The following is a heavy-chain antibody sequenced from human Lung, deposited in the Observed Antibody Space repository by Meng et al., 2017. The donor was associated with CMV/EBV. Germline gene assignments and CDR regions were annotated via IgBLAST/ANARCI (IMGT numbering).Heavy chain of an antibody. CDR2: ISGGSDGGRA. V-gene: IGHV3-23*01. Sequence: GGSLRLXCEASGFTFSTYAMSWVRQPPGKGLEWVSAISGGSDGGRAFYADSVKGRFTISRDNSKSTLFLQMNSLTVEDTAVYYCAKDPVVGAPHVFDIWGQRAMVTVSS. D-gene: IGHD1-26*01. J-gene: IGHJ3*02. CDR3: AKDPVVGAPHVFDI. CDR1: GFTFSTYA.